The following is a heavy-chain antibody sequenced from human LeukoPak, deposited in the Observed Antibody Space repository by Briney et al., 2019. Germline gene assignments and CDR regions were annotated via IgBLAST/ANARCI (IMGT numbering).Heavy chain of an antibody. J-gene: IGHJ4*02. CDR1: GGSFSGYY. D-gene: IGHD4-17*01. CDR3: ASGRGYGAHFDY. CDR2: INHSGST. V-gene: IGHV4-34*01. Sequence: TPETLSVTCAVYGGSFSGYYWSWIRQPPGKGLEWIGEINHSGSTNYNPSLKSRVTISVDTSKNQFSLKLGSVTAADTAVYYCASGRGYGAHFDYWGQGTLVTVSS.